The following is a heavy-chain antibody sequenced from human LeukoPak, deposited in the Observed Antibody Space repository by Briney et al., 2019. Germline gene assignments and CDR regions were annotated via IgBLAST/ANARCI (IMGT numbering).Heavy chain of an antibody. CDR3: ARGSRITIFGVVRDHAFDI. V-gene: IGHV4-34*01. CDR1: GGSFSGYY. D-gene: IGHD3-3*01. Sequence: PSETLSPTCAVYGGSFSGYYWSWIRQPPGKGLEWIGEINHSGSTNYNPSLKSRVTISVDTSKNQFSLKLSSVTAADTAVYYCARGSRITIFGVVRDHAFDIWGQGTMVTVSS. CDR2: INHSGST. J-gene: IGHJ3*02.